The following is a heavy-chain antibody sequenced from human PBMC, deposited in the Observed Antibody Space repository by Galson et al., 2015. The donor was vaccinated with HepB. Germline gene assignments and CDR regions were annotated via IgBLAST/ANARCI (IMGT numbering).Heavy chain of an antibody. CDR1: GFSFNTYA. D-gene: IGHD5-18*01. J-gene: IGHJ4*02. CDR3: ARGYSYGPPDY. Sequence: SLRLSCAASGFSFNTYAMHWVRQVPGKGLEYVSGFSSDGGRTYYADSVKGRFIISRDKSKNTVYLQMGSLRAEDMAVYYCARGYSYGPPDYWGQGTLVTVSS. V-gene: IGHV3-64*02. CDR2: FSSDGGRT.